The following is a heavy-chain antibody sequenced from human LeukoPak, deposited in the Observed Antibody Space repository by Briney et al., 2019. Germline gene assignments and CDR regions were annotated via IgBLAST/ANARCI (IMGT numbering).Heavy chain of an antibody. CDR1: GYTFTIYD. CDR2: MNPNSGNT. Sequence: ASVKVSCKASGYTFTIYDIHWVRQATGQGLEWMGWMNPNSGNTGYAQKFQGRVTMTRNTSISTAYMELSSLRSEDTAVYYCARGEMATISYGMDVWGQGTTVTVSS. V-gene: IGHV1-8*01. D-gene: IGHD5-24*01. CDR3: ARGEMATISYGMDV. J-gene: IGHJ6*02.